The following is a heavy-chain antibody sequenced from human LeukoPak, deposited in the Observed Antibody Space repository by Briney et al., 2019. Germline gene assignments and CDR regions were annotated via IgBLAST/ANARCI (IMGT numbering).Heavy chain of an antibody. CDR1: GGSISSYY. J-gene: IGHJ4*02. CDR2: IYYSGSN. CDR3: ARVSSGYYPFDY. Sequence: PSETLSLTCTVSGGSISSYYWSWIRQTPGKRLEWIGYIYYSGSNNYNPSLKSRVTISVDTSKDPFSLKLSSVTAADTAVYYCARVSSGYYPFDYWGQGTLVTVSS. V-gene: IGHV4-59*01. D-gene: IGHD3-22*01.